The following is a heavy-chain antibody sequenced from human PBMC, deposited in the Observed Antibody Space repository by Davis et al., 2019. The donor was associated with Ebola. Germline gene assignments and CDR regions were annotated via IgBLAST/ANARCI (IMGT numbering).Heavy chain of an antibody. J-gene: IGHJ4*02. CDR3: ARITLVGYYFDY. V-gene: IGHV1-2*02. CDR2: INPNSGGT. D-gene: IGHD4-23*01. Sequence: AASVKVSCKASGYTFTGYYMHWVRQAPGQGLEWMGWINPNSGGTNYAQKLQGRVTMTTDTSTSTAYMELRSLRSDDTAVYYCARITLVGYYFDYWGQGTLVTVSS. CDR1: GYTFTGYY.